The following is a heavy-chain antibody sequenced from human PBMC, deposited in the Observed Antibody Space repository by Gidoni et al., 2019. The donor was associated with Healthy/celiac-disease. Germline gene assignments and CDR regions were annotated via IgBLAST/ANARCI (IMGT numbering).Heavy chain of an antibody. Sequence: QVQLVESGGGVVQPGRSLRLSCAASGFTFSSYGMHWVRQAPGKGLEWVAVISYDGSNKYYADSVKGRFTISRDNSKNTLYLQMNSLRAEDTAVYYCAKGIQLWFEGFDYWGQGTLVTVSS. CDR1: GFTFSSYG. D-gene: IGHD5-18*01. CDR2: ISYDGSNK. J-gene: IGHJ4*02. V-gene: IGHV3-30*18. CDR3: AKGIQLWFEGFDY.